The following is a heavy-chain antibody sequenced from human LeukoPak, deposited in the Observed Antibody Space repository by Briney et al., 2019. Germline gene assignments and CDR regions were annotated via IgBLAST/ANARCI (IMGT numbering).Heavy chain of an antibody. J-gene: IGHJ4*02. CDR3: AKFEGATIPGWFNEY. V-gene: IGHV3-23*05. CDR1: EFIFSDYA. Sequence: GGSLRLSCAASEFIFSDYAMGWVRQAPGKGLEWVSTIDKTTYPTFYADSVKGRFTISRDNSKNTLYLQMNSLRTEDTAVYFCAKFEGATIPGWFNEYWGQGILVTVSS. CDR2: IDKTTYPT. D-gene: IGHD6-19*01.